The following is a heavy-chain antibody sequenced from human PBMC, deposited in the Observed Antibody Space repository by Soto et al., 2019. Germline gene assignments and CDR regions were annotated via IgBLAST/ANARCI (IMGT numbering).Heavy chain of an antibody. CDR3: ARDPHVEFTIFGVVKYAACDI. CDR1: GGSISSYY. V-gene: IGHV4-59*01. CDR2: IYYSGCT. J-gene: IGHJ3*02. Sequence: SETLSLTCTVSGGSISSYYWIWIRQPPGKGLEWIGYIYYSGCTNYNPSLQSRVTIAVETSKNQFSLKLISLTAADTAVSYGARDPHVEFTIFGVVKYAACDIWSQGTMVTVSS. D-gene: IGHD3-3*01.